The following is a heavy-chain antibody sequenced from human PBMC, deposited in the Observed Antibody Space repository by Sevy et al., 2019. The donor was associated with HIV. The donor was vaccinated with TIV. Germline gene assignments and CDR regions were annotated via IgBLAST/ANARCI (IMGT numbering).Heavy chain of an antibody. Sequence: GGSLRLSCAASGFTFDDYAMHWVRQAPGKGLEWVSGISWNSGSIGYADSVKGRFTISRDNAKNSLYLQMNSLRAEDTALYYCAKPLNPYSSSFYFDYWGQGTLVTVSS. CDR2: ISWNSGSI. CDR3: AKPLNPYSSSFYFDY. J-gene: IGHJ4*02. D-gene: IGHD6-13*01. CDR1: GFTFDDYA. V-gene: IGHV3-9*01.